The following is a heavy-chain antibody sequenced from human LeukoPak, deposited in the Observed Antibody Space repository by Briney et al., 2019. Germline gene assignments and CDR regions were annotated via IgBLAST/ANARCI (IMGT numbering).Heavy chain of an antibody. CDR2: IYHSGST. CDR1: GGSISSYY. CDR3: ARLHCSCGSCYFGY. J-gene: IGHJ4*02. Sequence: ASETLSLTCTVSGGSISSYYWSWIRQPPGKGLEWIGYIYHSGSTNYNPSLKSRVTISVDTSKNQFSLKLSSVTAADTAVYYCARLHCSCGSCYFGYWGQGTLVTVSS. D-gene: IGHD2-15*01. V-gene: IGHV4-59*08.